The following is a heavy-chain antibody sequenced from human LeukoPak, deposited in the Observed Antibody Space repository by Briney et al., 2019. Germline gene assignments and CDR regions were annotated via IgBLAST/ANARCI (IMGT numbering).Heavy chain of an antibody. V-gene: IGHV3-48*03. J-gene: IGHJ4*02. D-gene: IGHD2-15*01. CDR2: IGVSGSTM. CDR3: MGGAGWLVDY. CDR1: GFTFSSYE. Sequence: GGSLRLSCAASGFTFSSYEMNWVRQAPGKGLEWVSYIGVSGSTMYYAESVKGRFTISRDNAKNSLYLQMNSLRAEDTAVYYCMGGAGWLVDYWGQGTLVTVSS.